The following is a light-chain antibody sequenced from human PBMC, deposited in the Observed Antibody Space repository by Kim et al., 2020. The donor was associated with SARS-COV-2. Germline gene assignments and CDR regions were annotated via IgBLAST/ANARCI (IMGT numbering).Light chain of an antibody. CDR1: KDIRNY. CDR2: NAS. CDR3: QQYDNVPYT. J-gene: IGKJ2*01. Sequence: DIQMTQSPSSLSASVGDRVTITCQASKDIRNYLNWYLQKPGKAPKLLIYNASNLETGVPSRFSGSGSGTFSTFTISSLQPEDIATYYCQQYDNVPYTFGQGTKLEI. V-gene: IGKV1-33*01.